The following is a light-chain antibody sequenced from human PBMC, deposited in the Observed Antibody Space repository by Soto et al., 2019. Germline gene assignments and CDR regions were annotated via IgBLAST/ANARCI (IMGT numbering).Light chain of an antibody. CDR2: EVS. CDR1: SSDVGGYIY. J-gene: IGLJ1*01. Sequence: QSVLTQPASVSGSPGQSITISCTGTSSDVGGYIYVSWYQQHPGKAPKFMIYEVSRRPSGVSNRFSGSKSGNTASLTVSGLQAEDEADYYCSSYTTSNTYVFGTGTKVTVL. CDR3: SSYTTSNTYV. V-gene: IGLV2-14*01.